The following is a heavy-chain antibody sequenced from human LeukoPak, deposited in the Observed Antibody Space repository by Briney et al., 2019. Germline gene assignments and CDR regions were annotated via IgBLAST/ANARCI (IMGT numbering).Heavy chain of an antibody. V-gene: IGHV3-13*01. Sequence: PGRSLRLSCAASGFTFSSYDMHWVRQATGKSLEWVSAIGTAGDTYYPGSVKGRFTISRENAKNSLYLQMNSLRAGDTAVYYCARDIRNPRTGELDHGMDVWGQGTTVTVSS. J-gene: IGHJ6*02. CDR3: ARDIRNPRTGELDHGMDV. D-gene: IGHD3-10*01. CDR1: GFTFSSYD. CDR2: IGTAGDT.